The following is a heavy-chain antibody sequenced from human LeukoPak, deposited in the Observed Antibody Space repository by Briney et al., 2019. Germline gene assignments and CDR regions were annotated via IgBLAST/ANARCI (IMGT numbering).Heavy chain of an antibody. Sequence: GASVKVSCKASGYTFTSYGISWVRQAPGQGLEWMGIINPSGGSTSYAQKFQGRVTMTRDTSTSTVYMELSSLRSEDTAVYYCARADYGDYAVAFYYFDYWGQGTLVTVSS. CDR3: ARADYGDYAVAFYYFDY. CDR1: GYTFTSYG. D-gene: IGHD4-17*01. V-gene: IGHV1-46*01. J-gene: IGHJ4*02. CDR2: INPSGGST.